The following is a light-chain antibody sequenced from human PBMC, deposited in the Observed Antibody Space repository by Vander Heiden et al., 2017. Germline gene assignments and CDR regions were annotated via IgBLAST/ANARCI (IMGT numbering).Light chain of an antibody. V-gene: IGKV3-11*01. CDR3: QQRSNWPLFT. CDR1: QSVSSY. J-gene: IGKJ3*01. CDR2: DAS. Sequence: EILFTHSQATLSLSPGDRATLSCRASQSVSSYLAWYQQKPGQAPRLLIYDASNRATGIPARFSGSGSGTDFTLTTSSLEPEDFAVYYCQQRSNWPLFTFGPGTKVDIK.